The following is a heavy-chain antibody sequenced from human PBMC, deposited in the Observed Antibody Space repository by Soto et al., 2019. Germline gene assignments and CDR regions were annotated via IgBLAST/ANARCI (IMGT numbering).Heavy chain of an antibody. V-gene: IGHV5-10-1*01. CDR3: ARQIYDSDTGPNFQYYFDS. CDR1: GYSFTGYW. D-gene: IGHD3-22*01. CDR2: IDPSDSQT. J-gene: IGHJ4*02. Sequence: GESLKISCKGSGYSFTGYWITWVRQKPGKGLEWMGRIDPSDSQTYYSPSFRGHVTISATKSITAVFLQWSSLRASDTAMYYCARQIYDSDTGPNFQYYFDSWGQGTPVTVSS.